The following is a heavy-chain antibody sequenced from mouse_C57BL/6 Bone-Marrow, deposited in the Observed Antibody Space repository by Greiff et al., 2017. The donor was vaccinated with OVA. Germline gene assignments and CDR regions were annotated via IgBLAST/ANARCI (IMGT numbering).Heavy chain of an antibody. J-gene: IGHJ3*01. D-gene: IGHD2-2*01. CDR2: IWWDDDK. CDR1: GFSLSTFGMG. V-gene: IGHV8-8*01. Sequence: QVTLKESGPGILQPSQTLSLTCSFSGFSLSTFGMGVGWIRQPSGKGLEWLAHIWWDDDKYYNPALKSRLTISKDTSKNQVFLKIANVDTADTATYYCARSTMVTTRTTSWFAYWGQGTLVTVSA. CDR3: ARSTMVTTRTTSWFAY.